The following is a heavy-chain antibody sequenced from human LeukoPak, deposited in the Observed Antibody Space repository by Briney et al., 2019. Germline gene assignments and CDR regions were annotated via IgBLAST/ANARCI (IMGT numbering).Heavy chain of an antibody. CDR2: FDPEDGET. V-gene: IGHV1-24*01. CDR3: ATAHITMIVVVTGAFDI. CDR1: GYTLTELS. Sequence: ASVKVSCKVSGYTLTELSMHWVRQAPGKGLEWMGGFDPEDGETIYAQKFQGRVTMTEDTSTDTAYMELSSLRSEDTAVYYCATAHITMIVVVTGAFDIWGQGTMVTVSS. J-gene: IGHJ3*02. D-gene: IGHD3-22*01.